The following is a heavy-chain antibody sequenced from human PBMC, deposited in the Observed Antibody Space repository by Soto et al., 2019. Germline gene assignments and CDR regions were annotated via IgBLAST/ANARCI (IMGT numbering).Heavy chain of an antibody. CDR3: ARDSGYGDYEAFVDV. CDR1: GDTVNSYG. Sequence: SCQSCGDTVNSYGISWLQHSPGQGLEWMGWISAYNGNTNYAQKLQGRVTMTTDTSTSTAYMELRSLRSDDTAVYYCARDSGYGDYEAFVDVWGQGTTVTVSS. J-gene: IGHJ6*02. V-gene: IGHV1-18*01. CDR2: ISAYNGNT. D-gene: IGHD4-17*01.